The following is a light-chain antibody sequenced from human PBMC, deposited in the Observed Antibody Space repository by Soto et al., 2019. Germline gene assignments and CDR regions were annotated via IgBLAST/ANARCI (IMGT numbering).Light chain of an antibody. CDR2: DVS. CDR3: TSYTRSPHFV. J-gene: IGLJ1*01. Sequence: QSALTQPASVSGSPGQSITVSCTGTTKDIGVSNYVSWYQQHPGKAPRLILYDVSNRPSGVSARFSGSKSGNTASLTISGPQIEDQADYYCTSYTRSPHFVFGTGTKVTVL. V-gene: IGLV2-14*03. CDR1: TKDIGVSNY.